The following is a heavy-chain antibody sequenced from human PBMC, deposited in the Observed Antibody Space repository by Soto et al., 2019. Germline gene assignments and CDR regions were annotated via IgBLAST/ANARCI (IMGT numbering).Heavy chain of an antibody. CDR3: AGPGYSSQDY. D-gene: IGHD5-18*01. CDR2: ISGSGDGT. V-gene: IGHV3-23*01. J-gene: IGHJ4*02. CDR1: GFTFSSFA. Sequence: GASLQLSCAGSGFTFSSFAWSWVRQAPGKGLEWVSAISGSGDGTDYADSVKGRFTISRDNSKNTLYLQMNSLRAEDTAVYYCAGPGYSSQDYWGQGGLVTVSS.